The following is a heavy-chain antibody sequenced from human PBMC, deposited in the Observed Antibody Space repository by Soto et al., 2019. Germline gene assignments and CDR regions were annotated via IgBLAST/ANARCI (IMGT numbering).Heavy chain of an antibody. CDR1: GGSFSGYY. Sequence: PSETLSLTCAVYGGSFSGYYWSWIRQPPGKGLEWIGEINHSGSTNYNPSLKSRVTISVDTSKNQFSLKLSSVTAADTAVYYCARGSVRSYHWFDPWGQGTLVTVSS. J-gene: IGHJ5*02. CDR2: INHSGST. CDR3: ARGSVRSYHWFDP. D-gene: IGHD3-16*02. V-gene: IGHV4-34*01.